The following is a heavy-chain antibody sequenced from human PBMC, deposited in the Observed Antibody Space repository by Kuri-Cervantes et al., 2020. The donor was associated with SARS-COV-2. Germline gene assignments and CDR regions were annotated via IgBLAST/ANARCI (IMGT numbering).Heavy chain of an antibody. CDR2: ISGSGVST. J-gene: IGHJ6*02. CDR1: GFTIYNYA. V-gene: IGHV3-23*01. D-gene: IGHD3-3*01. CDR3: ARGQRIAGIFGVVIVPDYYYGMDV. Sequence: GESLKISCTVSGFTIYNYAMMWVRQAPGKGLEWVSVISGSGVSTYYADSVKGRFTISRDNSKNTLYLQMNSLRAEDTAVYYCARGQRIAGIFGVVIVPDYYYGMDVWGQGTTVTVSS.